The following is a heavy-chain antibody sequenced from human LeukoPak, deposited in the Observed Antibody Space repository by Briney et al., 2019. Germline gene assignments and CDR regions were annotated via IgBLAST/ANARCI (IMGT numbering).Heavy chain of an antibody. Sequence: SETLSLTCTVSGGSISSYYWSWIRQPPGKGLEWIGYIYYRGSTNYNPSLKSRVTISVDTSKNQFSLKLSSVTAADTAVYYCARTNGLKSPIRNWGQGTLVTVSS. CDR1: GGSISSYY. D-gene: IGHD3/OR15-3a*01. CDR2: IYYRGST. CDR3: ARTNGLKSPIRN. V-gene: IGHV4-59*01. J-gene: IGHJ4*02.